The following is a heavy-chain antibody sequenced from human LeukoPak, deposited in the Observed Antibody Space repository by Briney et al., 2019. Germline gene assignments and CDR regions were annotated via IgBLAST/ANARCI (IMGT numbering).Heavy chain of an antibody. D-gene: IGHD3-3*01. J-gene: IGHJ4*02. V-gene: IGHV4-34*01. Sequence: PSETLSLTCAVYGGSFSGYYWSWIRQPPGKWLEWIGEINHSGSTNYNPSLKSRVTISVDTSKNQFSLKLSSVTAADTAVYYCASGLDFWSGYYEVYYFDYWGQGTLVTVSS. CDR3: ASGLDFWSGYYEVYYFDY. CDR2: INHSGST. CDR1: GGSFSGYY.